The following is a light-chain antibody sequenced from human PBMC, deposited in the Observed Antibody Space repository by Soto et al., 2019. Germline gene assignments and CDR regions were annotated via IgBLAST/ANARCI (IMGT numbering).Light chain of an antibody. CDR3: QQRSDWPS. J-gene: IGKJ5*01. CDR2: GAS. Sequence: ENVLTQSPGTMSLSPGERATLSCRASQSVNSKLAWYQQKPGRAPRLLIYGASTRATGIPARFSGSGSGTDFTLTISSLEPEDFAVYYCQQRSDWPSFGQGTRLEIK. CDR1: QSVNSK. V-gene: IGKV3-11*01.